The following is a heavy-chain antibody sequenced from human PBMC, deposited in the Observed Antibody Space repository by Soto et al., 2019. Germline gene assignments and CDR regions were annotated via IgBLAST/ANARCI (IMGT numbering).Heavy chain of an antibody. CDR3: ARGRGYDFWSGYYTSGYYYGMDV. D-gene: IGHD3-3*01. CDR2: IIPSLGMA. V-gene: IGHV1-69*02. CDR1: GGPFSRYT. Sequence: SVKVSCKASGGPFSRYTYSWVRQAPGQGLEWMGRIIPSLGMANYAQRFQGRVTITADKSTTTAYMELSSLRSQDTAVYYCARGRGYDFWSGYYTSGYYYGMDVWG. J-gene: IGHJ6*02.